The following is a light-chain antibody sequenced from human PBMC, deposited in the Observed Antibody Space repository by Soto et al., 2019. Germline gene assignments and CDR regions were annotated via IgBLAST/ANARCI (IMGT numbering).Light chain of an antibody. CDR3: MIWHSSTWV. J-gene: IGLJ3*02. CDR1: SGFNVGTYR. Sequence: QPVLTQPSSLSASPGASASLTCTLRSGFNVGTYRIYWYQQQPGSPPQYLLKTKADSDKEEGSGVPSRFSASKDASANAGILLISGLQSEDECDYYCMIWHSSTWVFGGGTKLTVL. V-gene: IGLV5-45*03. CDR2: TKADSDK.